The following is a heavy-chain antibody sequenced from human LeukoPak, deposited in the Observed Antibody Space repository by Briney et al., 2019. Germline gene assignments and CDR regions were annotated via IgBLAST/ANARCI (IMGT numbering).Heavy chain of an antibody. D-gene: IGHD3-3*01. CDR1: GGSISSYY. CDR2: IYYSGST. J-gene: IGHJ5*02. Sequence: PSETLSLTCTVSGGSISSYYWSWIRQPPGKGLEWIGYIYYSGSTNYNPSLKSRVTISVDTSKNQFSLKLSSVTAADNAVYYCARGLAYYDFWSGYRNWFDPWGQGTLVTVSS. V-gene: IGHV4-59*01. CDR3: ARGLAYYDFWSGYRNWFDP.